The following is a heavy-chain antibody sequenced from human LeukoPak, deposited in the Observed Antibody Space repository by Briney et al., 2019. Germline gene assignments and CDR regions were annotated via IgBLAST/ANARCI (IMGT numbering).Heavy chain of an antibody. Sequence: PGGSLRLSCAASGFTFSSYWMSWVRQAPGKGLEWVANIKQDGSEKYYVDSVKGRFTISRDNAKNSLYLQMNSLSAEDTAVYYCARETVVPAAIVYYYYMDVWGKGTTVTVSS. D-gene: IGHD2-2*02. J-gene: IGHJ6*03. V-gene: IGHV3-7*01. CDR1: GFTFSSYW. CDR2: IKQDGSEK. CDR3: ARETVVPAAIVYYYYMDV.